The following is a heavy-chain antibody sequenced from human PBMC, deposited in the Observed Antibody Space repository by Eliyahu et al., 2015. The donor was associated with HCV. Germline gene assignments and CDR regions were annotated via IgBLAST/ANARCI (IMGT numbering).Heavy chain of an antibody. D-gene: IGHD3-16*02. J-gene: IGHJ3*02. CDR2: IIRVSGTP. V-gene: IGHV1-69*06. CDR3: TRGSYNYVWGSYRPGTFDI. CDR1: GXPFXXYA. Sequence: QVQVVQSGADVQKPGSSVKVXCRASGXPFXXYAISWVRQAPGQGLEWMGGIIRVSGTPNYAQKFQGRVTITADRSTNTAYMELSSLTSEDTAVYYCTRGSYNYVWGSYRPGTFDIWGQGTVVTVSS.